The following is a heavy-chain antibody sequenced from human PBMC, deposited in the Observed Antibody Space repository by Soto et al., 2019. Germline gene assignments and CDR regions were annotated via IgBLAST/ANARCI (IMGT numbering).Heavy chain of an antibody. V-gene: IGHV1-18*01. Sequence: QVQLVQSGAEVKKPGASVKVSCKASGYTFTSYGISWVRQAPGQGLEWMGWISAYNGNTNYAQKLQGRVTMTTDTSTSTAYMELRSLRSDDTAVYYCAREPQSELWYYYYGMDVWGQGTTVTVSS. CDR1: GYTFTSYG. CDR3: AREPQSELWYYYYGMDV. CDR2: ISAYNGNT. D-gene: IGHD1-7*01. J-gene: IGHJ6*02.